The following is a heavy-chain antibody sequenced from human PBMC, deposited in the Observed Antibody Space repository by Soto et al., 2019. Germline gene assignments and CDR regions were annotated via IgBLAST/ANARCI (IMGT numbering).Heavy chain of an antibody. D-gene: IGHD3-10*01. CDR1: GFSLSTSGVG. V-gene: IGHV2-5*02. J-gene: IGHJ5*02. Sequence: QITLKESGPTLVKPTQTLTLTCTFSGFSLSTSGVGVGWIRQPPEKALEWLALVYWDDEKRYSPSLKSRLTITKDSSRNQVVLTMTNMDPVDTATYYCANCTHGSGTNWFDPWGQGTRVTVSS. CDR3: ANCTHGSGTNWFDP. CDR2: VYWDDEK.